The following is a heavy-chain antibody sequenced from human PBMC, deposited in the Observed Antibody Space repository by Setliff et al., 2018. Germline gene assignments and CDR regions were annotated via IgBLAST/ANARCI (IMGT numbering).Heavy chain of an antibody. CDR1: GGTFSSYA. V-gene: IGHV1-69*10. CDR3: ARRYCSGGSCLEYYYYGMDV. Sequence: RASVNVSCKASGGTFSSYAISWVRQAPGQGLEWMGGIIPILGIANYAQKFQGRVTITADKSTSTAYMELSSLRSEDTAVYYCARRYCSGGSCLEYYYYGMDVWGQGTTVTVSS. CDR2: IIPILGIA. D-gene: IGHD2-15*01. J-gene: IGHJ6*02.